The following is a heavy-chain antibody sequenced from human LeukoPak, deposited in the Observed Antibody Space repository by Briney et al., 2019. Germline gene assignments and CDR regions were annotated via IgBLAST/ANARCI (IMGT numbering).Heavy chain of an antibody. D-gene: IGHD2-15*01. V-gene: IGHV3-21*01. J-gene: IGHJ3*02. CDR2: ISSSSSYI. Sequence: PGGSLRLSCAASGFTFSSYSMNWVRQAPGKGLEWVSSISSSSSYIYYADSVKGRFTISRDNAKNSLYLQMNSLRAEDTAVYYCARAGFVVADAFDIWGQGTMVTVSS. CDR1: GFTFSSYS. CDR3: ARAGFVVADAFDI.